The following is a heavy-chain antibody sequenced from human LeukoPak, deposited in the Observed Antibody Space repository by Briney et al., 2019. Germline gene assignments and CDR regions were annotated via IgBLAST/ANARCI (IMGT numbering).Heavy chain of an antibody. J-gene: IGHJ4*02. CDR1: GGSISRYY. D-gene: IGHD6-6*01. Sequence: PSETLSLTCTVSGGSISRYYWNWIRQPPGKGLEWIGYIYYSGSTNYNPSLKSRVTISVDKSRNQFSLKLSSVTAAHTAVYYCARGVEAARPYYFDYWGQGTLVTVSS. CDR3: ARGVEAARPYYFDY. CDR2: IYYSGST. V-gene: IGHV4-59*01.